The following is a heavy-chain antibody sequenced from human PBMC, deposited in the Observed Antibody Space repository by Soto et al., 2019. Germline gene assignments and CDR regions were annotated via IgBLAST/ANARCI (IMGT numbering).Heavy chain of an antibody. Sequence: GGSLRLSCAASGFTFSDYYMSWIRQAPGKGLEWVSAISGSGGSTYYADSVKGRFTISRDNSKNTLYLQMNSLRAEDTAVYYCAKDLGPLYESPDYWGQGTLVTVSS. V-gene: IGHV3-23*01. J-gene: IGHJ4*02. CDR1: GFTFSDYY. CDR2: ISGSGGST. CDR3: AKDLGPLYESPDY. D-gene: IGHD5-12*01.